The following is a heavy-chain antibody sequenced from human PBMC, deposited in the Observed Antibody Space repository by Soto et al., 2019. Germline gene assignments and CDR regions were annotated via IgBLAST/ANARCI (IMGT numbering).Heavy chain of an antibody. Sequence: SSETLSLTCTVSGGSISSGGYYWSWIRQHPGKGLEWIGYIYYSGSTYYNPSLKSRVTISVDTSKNQFSLKLSSVTAADTAVYYCATGSRGSGAAFDIWGQGTMVTVSS. CDR3: ATGSRGSGAAFDI. J-gene: IGHJ3*02. D-gene: IGHD7-27*01. V-gene: IGHV4-31*03. CDR1: GGSISSGGYY. CDR2: IYYSGST.